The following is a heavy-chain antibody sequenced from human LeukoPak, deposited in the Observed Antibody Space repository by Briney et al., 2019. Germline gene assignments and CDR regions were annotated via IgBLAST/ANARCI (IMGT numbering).Heavy chain of an antibody. J-gene: IGHJ4*02. D-gene: IGHD2-15*01. CDR2: IKQDGSEK. CDR3: ARVCGGSCYSGSS. V-gene: IGHV3-7*01. CDR1: GFTFSSYW. Sequence: GGSLRLSCAASGFTFSSYWMSWVRQAPGKGLEWVANIKQDGSEKYYVDSVKGRFTISRDNAKNSLYLQMNSLRAEDTAVYYCARVCGGSCYSGSSWGQGTLVTVSS.